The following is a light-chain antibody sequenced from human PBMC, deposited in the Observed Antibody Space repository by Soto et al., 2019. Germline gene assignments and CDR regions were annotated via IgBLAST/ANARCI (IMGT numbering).Light chain of an antibody. CDR2: GAS. CDR3: KQYNNWPTVT. V-gene: IGKV3-15*01. CDR1: QSVSSN. Sequence: EIVMTQSPATLSVSPRERATLSCTASQSVSSNLAWYQQKPGQAPTLLIYGASTRATGIPARFSGSGSGTEFTLTISSLQSEDFAVYYCKQYNNWPTVTFGKGTKVDIK. J-gene: IGKJ1*01.